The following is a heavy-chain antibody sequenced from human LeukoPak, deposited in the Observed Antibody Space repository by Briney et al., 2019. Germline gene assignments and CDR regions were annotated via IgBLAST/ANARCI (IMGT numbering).Heavy chain of an antibody. D-gene: IGHD5-12*01. CDR2: IIPIFGTA. J-gene: IGHJ6*02. Sequence: PGASVKVSCKASGGTFSSYAISWVRQAPGQGLEWMGGIIPIFGTANYAQKFQGRVTITADESTSTAYMELSSLRSEDTAVYYCARARGYDPTYYYYYGMDVWGQGTTVTVSS. CDR3: ARARGYDPTYYYYYGMDV. V-gene: IGHV1-69*13. CDR1: GGTFSSYA.